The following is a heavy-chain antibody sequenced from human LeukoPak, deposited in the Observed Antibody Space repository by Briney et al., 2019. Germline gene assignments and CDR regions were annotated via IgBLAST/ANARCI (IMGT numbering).Heavy chain of an antibody. CDR2: INPNSGDT. CDR3: ARDGRAQQSPEDS. Sequence: ASLKVSCKASGYTFTYYYMHWVRQAPGQGLEWMGWINPNSGDTNYAQKFQGRVTMTRDTSISIAYMELSWLRSDDTAVFYCARDGRAQQSPEDSWGQGTLITVSS. J-gene: IGHJ4*02. D-gene: IGHD1-14*01. CDR1: GYTFTYYY. V-gene: IGHV1-2*02.